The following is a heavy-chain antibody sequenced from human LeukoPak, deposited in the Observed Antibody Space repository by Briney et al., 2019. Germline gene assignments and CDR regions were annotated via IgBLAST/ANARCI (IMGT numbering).Heavy chain of an antibody. Sequence: PSETLSLTCAVYSGSFSGYSWSWIRQPPGKGLEWIGEINHSGGTNYSPSLKSRVTISVDTSSSQFSLSLSSVTAADTAVYYCARNHTGYFDPWGQGTLVTVSS. CDR1: SGSFSGYS. CDR3: ARNHTGYFDP. D-gene: IGHD5-18*01. V-gene: IGHV4-34*01. CDR2: INHSGGT. J-gene: IGHJ5*02.